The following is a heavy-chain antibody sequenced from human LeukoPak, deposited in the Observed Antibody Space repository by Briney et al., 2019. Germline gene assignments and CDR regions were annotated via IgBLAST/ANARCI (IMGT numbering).Heavy chain of an antibody. J-gene: IGHJ6*02. CDR3: ARWCAAARHPLGYGMDV. CDR2: IIPIFGTA. D-gene: IGHD6-6*01. CDR1: GGTFSSYA. V-gene: IGHV1-69*13. Sequence: GASVKVSCKASGGTFSSYAISWVRQAPGQGLEWMGGIIPIFGTANYAQKFQGRVTITADESTSTAYMELSSLRSEDTAVYYCARWCAAARHPLGYGMDVWGQGTMVTVSS.